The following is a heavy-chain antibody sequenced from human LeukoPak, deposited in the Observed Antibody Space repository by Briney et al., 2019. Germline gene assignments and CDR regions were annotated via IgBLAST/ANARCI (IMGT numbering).Heavy chain of an antibody. J-gene: IGHJ4*02. CDR3: ATRPSSDYYLAVFDY. Sequence: GGSLRLSCAASGFTFSNHWMSWVRQAPGKGLERVANIKQDESEKYYVDSVKGRFTISRDNTKNSLYLQMNRLRAEDTAVYYCATRPSSDYYLAVFDYWGQGTVVAVSS. CDR2: IKQDESEK. V-gene: IGHV3-7*01. CDR1: GFTFSNHW. D-gene: IGHD3-22*01.